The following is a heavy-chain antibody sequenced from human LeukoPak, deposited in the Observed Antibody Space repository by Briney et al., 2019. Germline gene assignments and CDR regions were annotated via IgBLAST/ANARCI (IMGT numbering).Heavy chain of an antibody. D-gene: IGHD4-17*01. CDR3: ARMTTVTTSYYYGMDV. CDR2: INHSGST. J-gene: IGHJ6*02. V-gene: IGHV4-34*01. Sequence: SETLSLTCAVYGGSFSGYYWSWIRQPPGKGLEWLGEINHSGSTNYNPSLKSRVTISVDTSKNQFSLKLSSVTAADTAVYYCARMTTVTTSYYYGMDVWGQGTTVTVSS. CDR1: GGSFSGYY.